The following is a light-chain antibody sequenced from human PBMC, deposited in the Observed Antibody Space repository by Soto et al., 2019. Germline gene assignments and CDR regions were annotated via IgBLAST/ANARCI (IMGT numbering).Light chain of an antibody. Sequence: QSALTQPPSASGSPGQSVTISCTGTSSDVGGYNYVSWYQQHPDKAPKLLISEVSNRPSGVSSRFSGSKSGNTASLTISGLQAEDEADYYCTSYKTRGIVVFGGGTKLTVL. J-gene: IGLJ2*01. CDR1: SSDVGGYNY. CDR2: EVS. CDR3: TSYKTRGIVV. V-gene: IGLV2-14*01.